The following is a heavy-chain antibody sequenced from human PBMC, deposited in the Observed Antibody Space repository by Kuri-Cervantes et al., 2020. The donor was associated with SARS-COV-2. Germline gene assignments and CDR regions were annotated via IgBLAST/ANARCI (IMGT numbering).Heavy chain of an antibody. J-gene: IGHJ5*02. CDR3: ARASGMYYYGSGSYYNLVSWFDP. CDR2: INPSGGST. Sequence: ASVKVSCKASGYTFTSYDINWVRQATGQGLEWMGIINPSGGSTSYAQKFQGRVTMTRDTSTSTVYMELSSLRSEDTAVYYCARASGMYYYGSGSYYNLVSWFDPWGQGTLVTVSS. CDR1: GYTFTSYD. D-gene: IGHD3-10*01. V-gene: IGHV1-46*01.